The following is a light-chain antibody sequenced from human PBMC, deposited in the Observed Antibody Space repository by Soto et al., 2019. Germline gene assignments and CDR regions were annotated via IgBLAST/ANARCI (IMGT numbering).Light chain of an antibody. V-gene: IGKV1-5*01. CDR2: DAS. CDR3: QQYNSYRYT. J-gene: IGKJ2*01. Sequence: DIQMSQSPSTVSASVGDGVTITCRASQSISTWLAWYQQKPGKAPNLLIYDASTLESGGPSGFSGSGSGTEFALTISSLQPDDSATYYCQQYNSYRYTFGQGTKLEIK. CDR1: QSISTW.